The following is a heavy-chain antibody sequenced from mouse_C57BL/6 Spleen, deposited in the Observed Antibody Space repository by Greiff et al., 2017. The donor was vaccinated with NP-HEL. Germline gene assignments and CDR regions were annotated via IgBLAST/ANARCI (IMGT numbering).Heavy chain of an antibody. V-gene: IGHV1-66*01. CDR1: GYSFTSYY. J-gene: IGHJ2*01. CDR3: ARSEDSFDY. CDR2: IYPGSGNT. Sequence: VKLMESGPELVKPGASVKISCKASGYSFTSYYIHWVKQRPGQGLEWIGWIYPGSGNTKYNEKFKGKATLTADTSSSTAYMQLSSLTSEDSAVYYCARSEDSFDYWGQGTTLTVSS.